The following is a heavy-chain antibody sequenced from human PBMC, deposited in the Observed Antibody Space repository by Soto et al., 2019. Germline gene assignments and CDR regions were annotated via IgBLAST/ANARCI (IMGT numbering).Heavy chain of an antibody. CDR3: ARDGMTSGSYQYYFDY. CDR1: GGSISSGGYY. CDR2: IYYSGST. Sequence: SETLSLTCTVSGGSISSGGYYWSWIRQHPGKGLEWIGYIYYSGSTYYNPSLKSRVTISVDTSKNQFSLKLSSVTAADTAVYYCARDGMTSGSYQYYFDYWGQGTLVTVSS. D-gene: IGHD3-10*01. V-gene: IGHV4-31*03. J-gene: IGHJ4*02.